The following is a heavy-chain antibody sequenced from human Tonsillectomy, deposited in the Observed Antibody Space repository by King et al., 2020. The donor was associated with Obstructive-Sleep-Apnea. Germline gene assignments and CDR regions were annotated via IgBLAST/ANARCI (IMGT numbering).Heavy chain of an antibody. J-gene: IGHJ5*02. CDR2: IYYSGCT. V-gene: IGHV4-59*01. D-gene: IGHD2-15*01. CDR1: GGSISSYY. CDR3: AGGGVDGFDP. Sequence: QLQESGPGLVKPSETLSLTCTVSGGSISSYYWSWIRQPPGKGLEWIGYIYYSGCTNYNPSLKSRVTISVDTSKNQFSLKLSSVTAADKAVYYCAGGGVDGFDPWGQGTLVTVSS.